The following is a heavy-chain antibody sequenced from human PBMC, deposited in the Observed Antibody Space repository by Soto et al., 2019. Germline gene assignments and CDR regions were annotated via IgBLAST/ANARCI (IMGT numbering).Heavy chain of an antibody. CDR3: VKDGGYCSSATCYSTPNHYFDX. J-gene: IGHJ4*02. CDR1: GFDFSVYW. V-gene: IGHV3-7*03. D-gene: IGHD2-2*01. Sequence: PGGSLRLSFAASGFDFSVYWMSWVRQAPGKGPEWVANIKFDGSEKQYVDSVKGRFTISRDNASNSVFLQMNSLRDGDTAVYYCVKDGGYCSSATCYSTPNHYFDXWGQGTLVTVSX. CDR2: IKFDGSEK.